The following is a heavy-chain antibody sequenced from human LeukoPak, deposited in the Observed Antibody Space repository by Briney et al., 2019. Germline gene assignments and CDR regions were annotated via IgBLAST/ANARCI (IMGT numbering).Heavy chain of an antibody. J-gene: IGHJ4*02. CDR2: ISYDGNNK. D-gene: IGHD6-19*01. CDR3: AGRRIAVAGIDY. CDR1: GFTFSDYG. V-gene: IGHV3-30*03. Sequence: GGSLRLSCAASGFTFSDYGMHWVRQAPGKGLDWVAVISYDGNNKYYADSVKGRFTISRDNSKNTLYLQMKSLGVEDTAVYYCAGRRIAVAGIDYWGQGTLVTVSS.